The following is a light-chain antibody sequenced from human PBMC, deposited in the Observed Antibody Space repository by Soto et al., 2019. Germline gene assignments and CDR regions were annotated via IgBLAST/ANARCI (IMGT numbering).Light chain of an antibody. CDR1: SSDVGGYNY. Sequence: QSALTQPPSAPGSPGQSVTISCTGTSSDVGGYNYVSWYQQHPGKAPKLMISEVSKRPSGVPDRFSGSKSGNTASLTVSGLQAEDEADYYCSSFAGSNVVFGGGTKVTV. CDR3: SSFAGSNVV. V-gene: IGLV2-8*01. J-gene: IGLJ2*01. CDR2: EVS.